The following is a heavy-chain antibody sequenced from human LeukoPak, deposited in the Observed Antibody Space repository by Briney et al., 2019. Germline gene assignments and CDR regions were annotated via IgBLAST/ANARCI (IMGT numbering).Heavy chain of an antibody. CDR3: ARYDILPGTHDAFDI. J-gene: IGHJ3*02. V-gene: IGHV4-30-2*01. CDR2: IYQSGST. Sequence: SQTLSLTCTLSGGSISSGDYSWSWIRQPPGKGLEGIGYIYQSGSTYYNPSLKRRFTLSVHRPKHQFSLKLSSVTAADTAVYYCARYDILPGTHDAFDIWGQGAVDAVSS. D-gene: IGHD3-9*01. CDR1: GGSISSGDYS.